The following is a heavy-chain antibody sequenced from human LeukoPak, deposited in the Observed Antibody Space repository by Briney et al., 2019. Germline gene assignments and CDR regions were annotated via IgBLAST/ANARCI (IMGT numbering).Heavy chain of an antibody. Sequence: ASVKVSCKASGYTYTSYYIHWVRQAPGQGLEWMGIIYPSGGSTTYAQKFQGRVTMTRDTSTSTVYMELSSLRSEDTAVYYCARSIGKTRPDYWGQGTLVTVSS. CDR3: ARSIGKTRPDY. J-gene: IGHJ4*02. V-gene: IGHV1-46*01. CDR2: IYPSGGST. D-gene: IGHD4-23*01. CDR1: GYTYTSYY.